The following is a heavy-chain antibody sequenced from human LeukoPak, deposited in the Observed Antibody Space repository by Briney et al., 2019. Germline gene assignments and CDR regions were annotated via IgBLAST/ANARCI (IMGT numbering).Heavy chain of an antibody. CDR2: ISGSGGST. CDR1: GFTFSSYE. CDR3: AKISHYDSSGYYYVDY. Sequence: GGSLRLSCAASGFTFSSYEMNWVRQAPGKGLEWVSAISGSGGSTYYADSVKGRFTISRDNSKNTLYLQMNSLRAEDTAVYYCAKISHYDSSGYYYVDYWGQGTLVTVSS. V-gene: IGHV3-23*01. D-gene: IGHD3-22*01. J-gene: IGHJ4*02.